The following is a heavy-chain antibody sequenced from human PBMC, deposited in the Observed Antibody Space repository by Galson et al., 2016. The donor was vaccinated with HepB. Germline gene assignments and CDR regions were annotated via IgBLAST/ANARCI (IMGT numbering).Heavy chain of an antibody. CDR3: ARGGGAAAAA. D-gene: IGHD6-13*01. V-gene: IGHV3-53*01. CDR1: GFTVSNNY. J-gene: IGHJ5*02. CDR2: IYSSGNT. Sequence: SLRLSCAASGFTVSNNYMRWVRQAPGKALEWVSPIYSSGNTHYADSVKGRFTTSRDSSKNTVYLQMNSLRVDDTAVYYCARGGGAAAAAWGQGTLVTVSS.